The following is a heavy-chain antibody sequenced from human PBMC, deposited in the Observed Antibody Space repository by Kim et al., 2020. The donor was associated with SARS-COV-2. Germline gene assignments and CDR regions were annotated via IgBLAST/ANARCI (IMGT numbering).Heavy chain of an antibody. CDR1: GFTFSSYA. Sequence: GGSLRLSCAASGFTFSSYAMHWVRQTPGKGLEWVAVISYDGSNKYYADSVKGRFTISRDNSKNTLYLQMNSLRAEDTAVYYCATARSGSYYSPFDYWGQGTLVTVSS. CDR3: ATARSGSYYSPFDY. D-gene: IGHD3-10*01. CDR2: ISYDGSNK. V-gene: IGHV3-30*04. J-gene: IGHJ4*02.